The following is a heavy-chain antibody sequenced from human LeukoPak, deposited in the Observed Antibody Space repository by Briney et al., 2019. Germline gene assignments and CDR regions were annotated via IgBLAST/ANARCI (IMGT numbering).Heavy chain of an antibody. D-gene: IGHD5-18*01. CDR3: ARVRGYSYGHLDY. CDR1: GFTFSSYG. J-gene: IGHJ4*02. V-gene: IGHV3-33*01. CDR2: IWYDGSNK. Sequence: GGSLRLSCAASGFTFSSYGMHWVRQAPGKGLEWVAVIWYDGSNKYYADSVKGRFTISRDNSKNTLYLQMNSLRAEDTAVYYCARVRGYSYGHLDYWGQGILVTVSS.